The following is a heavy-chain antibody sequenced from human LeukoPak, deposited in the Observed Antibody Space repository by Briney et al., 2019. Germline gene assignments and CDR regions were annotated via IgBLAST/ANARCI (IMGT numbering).Heavy chain of an antibody. CDR1: GFTFSSSW. CDR3: ARGLIPGFLDY. J-gene: IGHJ4*02. CDR2: INSDESIT. D-gene: IGHD2-8*01. Sequence: GGSLRLSCAASGFTFSSSWMYWVRQAPGKGLVWVSRINSDESITTYADSVKGRFTISRDNAKNTLYLQMNSLRAEDTAVYYCARGLIPGFLDYWGQGTPVTVSS. V-gene: IGHV3-74*01.